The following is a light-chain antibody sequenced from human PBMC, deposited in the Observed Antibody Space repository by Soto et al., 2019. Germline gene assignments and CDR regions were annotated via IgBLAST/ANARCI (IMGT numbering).Light chain of an antibody. V-gene: IGKV1-39*01. CDR1: QSISTY. Sequence: DIPMTQSPSSLSASVGDRVTITCRASQSISTYLNWYQQKPGKAPNLLIYAASSLHSGVPSRFSGSGSGTDFTLTIISLQPEDFATYYCQQSYTTPLTFGGGTKVEIK. CDR3: QQSYTTPLT. J-gene: IGKJ4*01. CDR2: AAS.